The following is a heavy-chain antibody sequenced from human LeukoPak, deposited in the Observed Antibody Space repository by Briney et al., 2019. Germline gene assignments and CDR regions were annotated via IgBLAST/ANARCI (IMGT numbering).Heavy chain of an antibody. CDR3: ARGGDHFDY. D-gene: IGHD4-17*01. Sequence: GGSLRLSCAASGFTFSNYGMHWVRQAPGKGLEWVANIKQDGSEKYYVDSVKGRFTISRDNAKNSLYLQMNSLRAEDTAVYYCARGGDHFDYWGQGTLVTVSS. CDR2: IKQDGSEK. V-gene: IGHV3-7*01. CDR1: GFTFSNYG. J-gene: IGHJ4*02.